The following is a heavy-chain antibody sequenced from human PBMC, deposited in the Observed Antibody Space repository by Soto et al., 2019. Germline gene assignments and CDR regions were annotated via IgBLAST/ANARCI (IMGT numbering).Heavy chain of an antibody. CDR1: GGTFRSYA. D-gene: IGHD2-15*01. J-gene: IGHJ5*02. CDR2: IIPIFGTA. V-gene: IGHV1-69*01. CDR3: ARGGCSGGSCYSGWFDP. Sequence: QVQLVQSGAEVKKPGSSVKVSCKASGGTFRSYAISWVRQALGQGLEWMGGIIPIFGTANYAQKFQGRVTITADESTSTAYMELSSLRSEDTAVYYCARGGCSGGSCYSGWFDPWGQGTLVTVSS.